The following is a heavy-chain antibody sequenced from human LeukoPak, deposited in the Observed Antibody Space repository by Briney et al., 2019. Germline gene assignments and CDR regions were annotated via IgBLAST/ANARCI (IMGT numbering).Heavy chain of an antibody. CDR3: TTHDYGDYYYYYMDV. Sequence: GGSLRLSYAASGFTFSSYGMHWVRQAPGKGLEWVAVISYDGSNKYYADSVKGRFTISRDNSKNTLYLQMNSLKTEDTAVYYCTTHDYGDYYYYYMDVWGKGTTVTVSS. D-gene: IGHD4-17*01. J-gene: IGHJ6*03. CDR2: ISYDGSNK. CDR1: GFTFSSYG. V-gene: IGHV3-30*03.